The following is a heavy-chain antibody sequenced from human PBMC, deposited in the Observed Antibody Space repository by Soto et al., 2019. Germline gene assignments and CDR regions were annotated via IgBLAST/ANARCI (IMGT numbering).Heavy chain of an antibody. CDR3: ARDTAMPNWYFDL. D-gene: IGHD5-18*01. CDR1: GFTFSSYW. CDR2: ISSGSSTI. J-gene: IGHJ2*01. Sequence: GGSLRLSCAASGFTFSSYWMHWVRQAPGKGLEWVSYISSGSSTIYYADSVKGRFTISRDNAKNALYLQMNSLRAEDTAVYYCARDTAMPNWYFDLWGRGTLVTVSS. V-gene: IGHV3-48*01.